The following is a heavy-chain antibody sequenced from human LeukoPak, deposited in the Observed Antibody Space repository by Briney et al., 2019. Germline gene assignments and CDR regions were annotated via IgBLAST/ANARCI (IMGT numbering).Heavy chain of an antibody. D-gene: IGHD3-9*01. CDR2: IYYSGST. CDR1: GGSISSSSYY. Sequence: SETLYLTCTVSGGSISSSSYYWAWIRQPPGKGLEWIGSIYYSGSTYYNPSLKSRVTISVDTSKNQFSLKLSSVTAADTAVYYCARHRIARYYDILTGAFDIWGQGTMVTVSS. J-gene: IGHJ3*02. CDR3: ARHRIARYYDILTGAFDI. V-gene: IGHV4-39*01.